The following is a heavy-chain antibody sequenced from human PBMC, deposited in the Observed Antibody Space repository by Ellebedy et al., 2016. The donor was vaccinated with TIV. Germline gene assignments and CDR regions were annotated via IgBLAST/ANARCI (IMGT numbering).Heavy chain of an antibody. D-gene: IGHD4-17*01. J-gene: IGHJ3*02. V-gene: IGHV3-66*01. CDR2: IYAGGTT. Sequence: GESLKISCAASAFSFSSYWMTWVRQAPGKGLEWVSLIYAGGTTNYADSVKGRFTISRDNAHNSLFLQMNSLRAEDTAVYFCATDGSYGDYRSPMHAFEMWGQGTMVSVSS. CDR1: AFSFSSYW. CDR3: ATDGSYGDYRSPMHAFEM.